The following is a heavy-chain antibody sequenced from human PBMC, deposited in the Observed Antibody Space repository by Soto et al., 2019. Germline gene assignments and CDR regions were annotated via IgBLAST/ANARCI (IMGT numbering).Heavy chain of an antibody. Sequence: GSVKVSFKASGYPFTGHYIHCVRQAPGQGPEWMGETGAASGDTRYAQKFQGRVTMTRDTSITTVYMELNNLSPDDTAVYYCGRGRSGQLVVFYWGQGTTVTVSS. CDR1: GYPFTGHY. CDR3: GRGRSGQLVVFY. V-gene: IGHV1-2*02. J-gene: IGHJ4*02. CDR2: TGAASGDT. D-gene: IGHD3-10*01.